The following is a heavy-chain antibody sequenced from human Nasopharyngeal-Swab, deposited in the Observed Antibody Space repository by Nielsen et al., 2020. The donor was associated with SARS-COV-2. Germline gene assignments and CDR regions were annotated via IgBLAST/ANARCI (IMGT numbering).Heavy chain of an antibody. Sequence: GESLKISCAASGFTFSSYGMHWVRQAPGKGLVWVSRINSDGSSTSYADSVKGRFTISRDNAKNTLYLQMNSLRAEDTAVYYCARLDTTTPGIAAAGTLDYWGQGTLVTVSS. CDR2: INSDGSST. CDR1: GFTFSSYG. D-gene: IGHD6-13*01. J-gene: IGHJ4*02. CDR3: ARLDTTTPGIAAAGTLDY. V-gene: IGHV3-74*01.